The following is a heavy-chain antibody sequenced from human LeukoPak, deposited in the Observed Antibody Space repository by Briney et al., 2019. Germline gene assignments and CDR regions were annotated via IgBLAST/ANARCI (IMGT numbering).Heavy chain of an antibody. D-gene: IGHD6-19*01. J-gene: IGHJ4*02. CDR2: ISSTSSPI. V-gene: IGHV3-48*01. Sequence: GGSLRLSCAASGFTFSNYGMNWVRQAPGKGLGWVSYISSTSSPIYYEDSVKGRFTISRDNAENSLYLQMSSLTAEDTAVYYCARDQTRAVSGPAFDYWGQGTLVTVSS. CDR3: ARDQTRAVSGPAFDY. CDR1: GFTFSNYG.